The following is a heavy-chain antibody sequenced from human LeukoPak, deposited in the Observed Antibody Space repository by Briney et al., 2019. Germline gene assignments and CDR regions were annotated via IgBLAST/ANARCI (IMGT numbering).Heavy chain of an antibody. V-gene: IGHV3-33*01. CDR1: GISFSSHG. D-gene: IGHD4/OR15-4a*01. CDR3: AREGGARGTIDY. CDR2: IWYDGSNI. Sequence: SGGSLRLSCAASGISFSSHGMHWVRQAPGKGLEWVAVIWYDGSNIYYADSVKGRFTISRDNSKNTLYLQMNSLRAEDTAVYYCAREGGARGTIDYWGQGTLVTVSS. J-gene: IGHJ4*02.